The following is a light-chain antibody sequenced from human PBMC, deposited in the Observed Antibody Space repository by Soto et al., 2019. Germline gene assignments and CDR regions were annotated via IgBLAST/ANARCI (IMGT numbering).Light chain of an antibody. Sequence: EIVLTQSPGTLSLSPGERATLSCSASQRVSSSYLAWYQQKPGQAPRLLIYGASSRATGIPDRISGSGSGTDFTLTISRLGPGDFAVYYGQQYVTSPLTFGGGTKVEI. CDR1: QRVSSSY. J-gene: IGKJ4*01. V-gene: IGKV3-20*01. CDR2: GAS. CDR3: QQYVTSPLT.